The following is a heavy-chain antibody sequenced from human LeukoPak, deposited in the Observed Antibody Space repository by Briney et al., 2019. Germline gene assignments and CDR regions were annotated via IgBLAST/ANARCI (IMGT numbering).Heavy chain of an antibody. CDR2: IKQDGSEK. J-gene: IGHJ4*02. CDR3: ARLWWSYFDY. CDR1: GFTFSNNW. Sequence: SGGSLRFSCAASGFTFSNNWMSWVRQAPGKGLEWVAYIKQDGSEKYYVDSVKGRFTISRDNAKNSLYLQMNSLRGEDTAVYYCARLWWSYFDYWGQGTLVTVSS. V-gene: IGHV3-7*02. D-gene: IGHD2-21*01.